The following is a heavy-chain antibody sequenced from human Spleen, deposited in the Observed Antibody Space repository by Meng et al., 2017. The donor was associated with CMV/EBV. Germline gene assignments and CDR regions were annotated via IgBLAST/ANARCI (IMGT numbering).Heavy chain of an antibody. D-gene: IGHD6-6*01. V-gene: IGHV3-74*01. J-gene: IGHJ4*02. CDR3: GRGASYRTSSVDY. CDR2: INSDGTIT. Sequence: ASGFTFSFYWMHWVRQAPGKGLVWVSRINSDGTITTYADSVKGRFTISRDNAKNTLFLQVNSLTTEDTAVYYCGRGASYRTSSVDYWGQGTLVTVSS. CDR1: GFTFSFYW.